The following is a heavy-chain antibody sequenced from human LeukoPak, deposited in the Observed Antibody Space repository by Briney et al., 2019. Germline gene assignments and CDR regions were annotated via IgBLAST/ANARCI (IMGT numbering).Heavy chain of an antibody. CDR3: ARFNVGSNPIQKSAFDV. D-gene: IGHD1-26*01. J-gene: IGHJ3*01. Sequence: GGSLRLSCAASGFTFISYAMNWVRQAPGKGLEWVAVISFDATKEYFGKSVKGRFTISRDNSKSTLFLQMHSLRVEDTALYFCARFNVGSNPIQKSAFDVWGRGTVVPVSS. CDR1: GFTFISYA. V-gene: IGHV3-30*17. CDR2: ISFDATKE.